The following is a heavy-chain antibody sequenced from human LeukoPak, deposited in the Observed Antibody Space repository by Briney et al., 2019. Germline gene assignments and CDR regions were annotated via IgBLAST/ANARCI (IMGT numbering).Heavy chain of an antibody. CDR2: IIPILGIA. CDR1: GGTFSSYA. CDR3: ARGRDYDILTERYYFDY. Sequence: SVKVSCKASGGTFSSYAISWVRQAPGQGLEWMGRIIPILGIANYAQKFQGRVTITADKSTSTAYMELSSLRSEDTAVYYCARGRDYDILTERYYFDYWGQGTLVTVSS. V-gene: IGHV1-69*04. D-gene: IGHD3-9*01. J-gene: IGHJ4*02.